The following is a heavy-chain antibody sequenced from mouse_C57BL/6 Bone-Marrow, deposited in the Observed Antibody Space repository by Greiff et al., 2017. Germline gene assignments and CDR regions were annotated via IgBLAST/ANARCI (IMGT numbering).Heavy chain of an antibody. V-gene: IGHV5-6*01. Sequence: EVQLVESGGDLVKPGGSLKLSCAASGFTFSSYGMSWVRQTPDKRLEWVATISSGGSYTYYPDSVQGRCTISRDNAKNTLYLQMSSLKSEDTSMYYCARRGTTVKYYYARDYWGQGTSVTVSS. J-gene: IGHJ4*01. CDR1: GFTFSSYG. D-gene: IGHD1-1*01. CDR2: ISSGGSYT. CDR3: ARRGTTVKYYYARDY.